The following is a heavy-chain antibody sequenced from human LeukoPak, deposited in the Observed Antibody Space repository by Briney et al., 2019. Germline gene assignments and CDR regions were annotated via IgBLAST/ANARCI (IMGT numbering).Heavy chain of an antibody. Sequence: GASVKVSCKASGGTFSSYAISWVRQAPGQGLEWMGGIIPIFGTANNAHKFQGRVTITADKSTSTAYMELSSLRSEDTAVYYCARGEQRHFGSVDYWGQGTLVTVSS. J-gene: IGHJ4*02. CDR1: GGTFSSYA. CDR3: ARGEQRHFGSVDY. CDR2: IIPIFGTA. D-gene: IGHD6-25*01. V-gene: IGHV1-69*06.